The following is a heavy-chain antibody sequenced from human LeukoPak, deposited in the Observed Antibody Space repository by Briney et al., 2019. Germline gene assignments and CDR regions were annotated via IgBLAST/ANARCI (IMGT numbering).Heavy chain of an antibody. CDR3: ARPVATGLHDAFDI. D-gene: IGHD5-12*01. J-gene: IGHJ3*02. CDR2: IYYSGST. Sequence: SETLSLICTVSGGSISSSSYRWAWIRQPPGKGLQWIESIYYSGSTDYNSSLKSRVTISVDTSKNQFSLKLSSVTAADTAVYYCARPVATGLHDAFDIWGQGTMVTVSS. CDR1: GGSISSSSYR. V-gene: IGHV4-39*01.